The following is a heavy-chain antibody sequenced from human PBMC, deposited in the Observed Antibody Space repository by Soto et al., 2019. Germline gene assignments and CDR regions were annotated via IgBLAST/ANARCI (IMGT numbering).Heavy chain of an antibody. J-gene: IGHJ4*02. CDR1: GGSISSSSYY. Sequence: QLQLQESGPGLVKPSETLSLTCTVSGGSISSSSYYWGWIRQPPGKGLEWIGSIYYSGSTYYNLSLKSRVTISVDTSKNQFSLKLSSVTAADTAVYYCAREGIATAGPHFDYWGQGTLVTVSS. D-gene: IGHD6-13*01. V-gene: IGHV4-39*02. CDR2: IYYSGST. CDR3: AREGIATAGPHFDY.